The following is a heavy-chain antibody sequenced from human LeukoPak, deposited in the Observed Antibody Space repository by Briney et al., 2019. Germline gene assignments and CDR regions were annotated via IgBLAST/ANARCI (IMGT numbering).Heavy chain of an antibody. CDR3: ARSYGSGSYRSWFDP. CDR1: GYTFTSYD. J-gene: IGHJ5*02. Sequence: ASVKVSCKASGYTFTSYDINWVRQATGQGLEWMGWINAGNGNTKYSQKFQGRVTITRDTSASTAYMELSSLRSEDTAVYYCARSYGSGSYRSWFDPWGQGTLVTVSS. V-gene: IGHV1-3*01. CDR2: INAGNGNT. D-gene: IGHD3-10*01.